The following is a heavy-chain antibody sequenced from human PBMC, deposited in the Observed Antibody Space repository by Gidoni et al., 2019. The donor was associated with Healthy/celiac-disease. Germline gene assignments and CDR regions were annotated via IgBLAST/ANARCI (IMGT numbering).Heavy chain of an antibody. V-gene: IGHV4-39*01. J-gene: IGHJ4*02. CDR3: AGTYYYDSSGYRYFDY. CDR1: GGSISSSSYY. CDR2: IYYSGST. Sequence: QLQLQESGPGLVKPLETLSLTCTVSGGSISSSSYYWGWIRQPPGKGLEWIGRIYYSGSTYYNPSLKSRVTISVATSKNQFSLKLSSVTAADTAVYYCAGTYYYDSSGYRYFDYWGQGTLVTVSS. D-gene: IGHD3-22*01.